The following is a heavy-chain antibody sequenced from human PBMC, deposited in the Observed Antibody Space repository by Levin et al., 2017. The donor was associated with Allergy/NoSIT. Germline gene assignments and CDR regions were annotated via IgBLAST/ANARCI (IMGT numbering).Heavy chain of an antibody. CDR1: GYTFTSYY. Sequence: GESLKISCKASGYTFTSYYMHWVRQAPGQGLEWMGIINPSGGSTSYAQKFQGRVTMTRDTSTSTVYMELSSLRSEDTAVYYCARDVPMGYNWFDPWGQGTLVTVSS. CDR2: INPSGGST. J-gene: IGHJ5*02. D-gene: IGHD1-26*01. CDR3: ARDVPMGYNWFDP. V-gene: IGHV1-46*01.